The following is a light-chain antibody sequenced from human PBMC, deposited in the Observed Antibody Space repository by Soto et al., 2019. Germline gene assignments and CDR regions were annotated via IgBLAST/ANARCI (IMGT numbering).Light chain of an antibody. CDR2: EVS. J-gene: IGLJ1*01. Sequence: QSVLTQPPSASGSRGQSVTISCTGTSSDIGDYNYVSWYQQHPGKAPKLMIYEVSKRPSGVPDRFSGSKSGNTASLTVSGLQAEDEADYYCSSYAGSNSPFVFGSGTKVTVL. V-gene: IGLV2-8*01. CDR1: SSDIGDYNY. CDR3: SSYAGSNSPFV.